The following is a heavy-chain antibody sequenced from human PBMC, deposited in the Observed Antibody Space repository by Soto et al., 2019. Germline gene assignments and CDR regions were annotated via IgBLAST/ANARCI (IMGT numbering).Heavy chain of an antibody. Sequence: ASVKVSCKASGYTFTSYAMHWVRQAPGQRLEWMRWINAGNGNTKYSQKIQGRVTITRDTSASTAYMELSSLRSEDTAVYYCARDRDSSSSDWFDPWGQGTLVTVSS. V-gene: IGHV1-3*01. J-gene: IGHJ5*02. D-gene: IGHD6-6*01. CDR3: ARDRDSSSSDWFDP. CDR2: INAGNGNT. CDR1: GYTFTSYA.